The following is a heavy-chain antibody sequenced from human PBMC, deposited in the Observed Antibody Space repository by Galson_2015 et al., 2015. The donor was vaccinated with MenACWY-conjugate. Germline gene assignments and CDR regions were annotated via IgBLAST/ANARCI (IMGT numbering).Heavy chain of an antibody. D-gene: IGHD3-22*01. CDR3: ARLFYYDSSGYFYFDY. J-gene: IGHJ4*02. CDR1: GYSFTSYW. CDR2: IYPGDSDT. Sequence: QSGAEVKKPGESLKISCKGSGYSFTSYWIGWVRQMPGKGLEWMGIIYPGDSDTRYSPSFQGQVTISADKSISTAYLQWSSLKASDTAMYYCARLFYYDSSGYFYFDYWGQGTLVTVSS. V-gene: IGHV5-51*01.